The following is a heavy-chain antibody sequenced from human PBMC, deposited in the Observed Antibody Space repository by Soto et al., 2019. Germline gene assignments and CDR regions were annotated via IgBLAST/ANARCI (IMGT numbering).Heavy chain of an antibody. CDR2: IYYSGST. J-gene: IGHJ5*02. CDR1: GGSISSYY. Sequence: SGTLSLTCTVSGGSISSYYWSWIRQPPGKGLEWIGYIYYSGSTNYNPSLKSRVTISVDTSKSQFSLKLSSVTAADTAVYYCARDGYGDYVGWFDPWGQGTLVTVSS. CDR3: ARDGYGDYVGWFDP. V-gene: IGHV4-59*01. D-gene: IGHD4-17*01.